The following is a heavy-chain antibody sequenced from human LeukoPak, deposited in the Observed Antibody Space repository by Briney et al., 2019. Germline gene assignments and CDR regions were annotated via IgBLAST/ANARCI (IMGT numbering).Heavy chain of an antibody. V-gene: IGHV3-48*01. CDR3: AKAADIVVVXAAADY. CDR2: ISSSSSTI. D-gene: IGHD2-15*01. Sequence: GGSLRLSCAASGFTFSSYSMNWVRQAPGKGLEWVSYISSSSSTIYYADSVKGRFTISRDNAKNSLYLQMNSLRAEDTAVYYCAKAADIVVVXAAADYWGQGTLVTVSS. CDR1: GFTFSSYS. J-gene: IGHJ4*02.